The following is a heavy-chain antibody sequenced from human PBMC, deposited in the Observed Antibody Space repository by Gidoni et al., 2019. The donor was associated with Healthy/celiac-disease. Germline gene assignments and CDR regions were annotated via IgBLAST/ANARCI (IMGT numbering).Heavy chain of an antibody. CDR2: ISGSGGST. CDR1: GFTFSSYA. V-gene: IGHV3-23*01. J-gene: IGHJ3*02. Sequence: EVQLLESGGGLVQPGGSLRLSCAASGFTFSSYAMSWVRQAPGKGLECVSAISGSGGSTYYADSVKGRFTISRDNSKNTLYLQMNSLRAEDTAVYYCAKATPIYCSSTSCYFRSIADDAFDIWGQGTMVTVSS. CDR3: AKATPIYCSSTSCYFRSIADDAFDI. D-gene: IGHD2-2*01.